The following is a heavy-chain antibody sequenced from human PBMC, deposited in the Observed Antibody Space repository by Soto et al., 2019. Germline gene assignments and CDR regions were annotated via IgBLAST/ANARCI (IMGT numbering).Heavy chain of an antibody. CDR3: ARARAIWGLSGMDV. CDR2: IYHSGST. CDR1: GGSISSGGYS. D-gene: IGHD7-27*01. J-gene: IGHJ6*02. V-gene: IGHV4-30-2*01. Sequence: QLQLQESGSGLVKPSQTLSLTCAVSGGSISSGGYSWSWIRQPPGKGLEWIGYIYHSGSTSYNPSLKSRVTISVDSSKNQFSLKLSSVPAADTAVYYCARARAIWGLSGMDVCGQGTTVTVSS.